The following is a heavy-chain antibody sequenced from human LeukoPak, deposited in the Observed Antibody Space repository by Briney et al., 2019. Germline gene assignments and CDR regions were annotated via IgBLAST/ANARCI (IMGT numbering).Heavy chain of an antibody. CDR2: ISGCGSMT. Sequence: GGSLRLSCAGSGITFRIYAMTWVRQAPGKVLEWVSAISGCGSMTYYADSVKGRFTISRDKSNNTLYLQMNSLRAEDTALYYCAKTGDYFDSTDYYRPDAFDIWGQGTMVTVSS. CDR3: AKTGDYFDSTDYYRPDAFDI. CDR1: GITFRIYA. D-gene: IGHD3-22*01. J-gene: IGHJ3*02. V-gene: IGHV3-23*01.